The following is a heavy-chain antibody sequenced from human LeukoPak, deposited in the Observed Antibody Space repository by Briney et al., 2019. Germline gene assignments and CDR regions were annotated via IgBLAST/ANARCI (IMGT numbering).Heavy chain of an antibody. J-gene: IGHJ4*02. Sequence: GGSLRLSCAASGFTFSSYAMGWVRQAPGKGLEWVSAISGSGGSTYYADSVKGRFTISRDNSKNTLYLQMNSLRAEDTAVYYCAKDYGSGSYYPPRLDYWGQGTLVTVSS. D-gene: IGHD3-10*01. CDR2: ISGSGGST. CDR1: GFTFSSYA. CDR3: AKDYGSGSYYPPRLDY. V-gene: IGHV3-23*01.